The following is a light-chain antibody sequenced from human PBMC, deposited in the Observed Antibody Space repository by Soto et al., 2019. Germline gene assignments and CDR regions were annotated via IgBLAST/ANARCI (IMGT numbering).Light chain of an antibody. J-gene: IGLJ3*02. CDR2: DNN. Sequence: QSVLTQPASVSGSPGQSITISCTGTSSDVGGYNYVSWYQQHPGKAPKLMIYDNNKRPSGIPDRFSGSKSGTSATLGITGLQTGDEADYYCGTWDSSLSAWVFGGGTKLTVL. CDR1: SSDVGGYNY. CDR3: GTWDSSLSAWV. V-gene: IGLV1-51*01.